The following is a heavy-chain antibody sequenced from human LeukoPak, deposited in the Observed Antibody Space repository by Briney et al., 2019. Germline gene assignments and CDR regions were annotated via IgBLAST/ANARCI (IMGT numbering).Heavy chain of an antibody. CDR3: ATAYTVTTDDAFDI. CDR1: SGSISTSNYY. V-gene: IGHV4-39*01. J-gene: IGHJ3*02. D-gene: IGHD4-17*01. CDR2: IFYSGST. Sequence: PSETLSLTCTVSSGSISTSNYYWGWVRQPPGKALEWIGNIFYSGSTYYSPSLKSRVTISVDTSKDQFSLKLSSVTAADTAVYYCATAYTVTTDDAFDIWGQGTMVTVSS.